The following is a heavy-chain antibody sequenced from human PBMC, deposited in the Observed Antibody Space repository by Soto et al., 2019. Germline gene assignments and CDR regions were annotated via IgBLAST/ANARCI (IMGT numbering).Heavy chain of an antibody. CDR1: GFTFTSSA. CDR2: IVVGSGNT. D-gene: IGHD3-22*01. Sequence: GASVKVSCKASGFTFTSSAVQWVRQARGQRLEWIGWIVVGSGNTNYAQKFQERVTITRDMSTSTAYMELSSLRSEDTAVYYCAASYDSSGYYYDYWGQGTLVTVSS. J-gene: IGHJ4*02. CDR3: AASYDSSGYYYDY. V-gene: IGHV1-58*01.